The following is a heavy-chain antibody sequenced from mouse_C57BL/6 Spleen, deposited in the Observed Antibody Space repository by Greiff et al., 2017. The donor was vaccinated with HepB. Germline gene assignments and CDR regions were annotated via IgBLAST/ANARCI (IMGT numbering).Heavy chain of an antibody. Sequence: QVQLQQPGAELVKPGASVKLSCKASGYTFTSYWMQWVKQRPGQGLEWIGEIDPSDIYTNYNQKFKVKATLTVDTSSSTAYMQLSSLTSEDSAVYYCARKWLRRDYWGQGTTLTVSS. CDR1: GYTFTSYW. CDR2: IDPSDIYT. V-gene: IGHV1-50*01. J-gene: IGHJ2*01. CDR3: ARKWLRRDY. D-gene: IGHD2-2*01.